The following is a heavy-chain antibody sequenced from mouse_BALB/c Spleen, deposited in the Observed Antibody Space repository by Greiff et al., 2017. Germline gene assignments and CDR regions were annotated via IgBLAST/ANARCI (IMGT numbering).Heavy chain of an antibody. J-gene: IGHJ3*01. Sequence: VQLKQSGPELVKPGASVKIPCKASGYTFTDYNMDWVKQSHGKSLEWIGDINPNNGGTIYNQKFKGKATLTVDKSSSTAYMELRSLTSEDTAVYYCARDVYYGNYVGFAYWGQGTLVTVSA. D-gene: IGHD2-1*01. CDR3: ARDVYYGNYVGFAY. CDR2: INPNNGGT. V-gene: IGHV1-18*01. CDR1: GYTFTDYN.